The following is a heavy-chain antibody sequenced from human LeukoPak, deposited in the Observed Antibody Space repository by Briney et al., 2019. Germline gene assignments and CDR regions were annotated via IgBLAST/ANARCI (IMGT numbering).Heavy chain of an antibody. CDR2: IYYSGST. J-gene: IGHJ4*02. CDR3: ARVVGVSWGDY. D-gene: IGHD3-10*01. Sequence: SETLSLTCTVSGGSISSSSYYWGWIRQPPGKGLEWIGSIYYSGSTYYNPSLKSRVTISVDTSKNQFSLKLSSVTAADTAVYYCARVVGVSWGDYWGQGTLVTVSS. V-gene: IGHV4-39*07. CDR1: GGSISSSSYY.